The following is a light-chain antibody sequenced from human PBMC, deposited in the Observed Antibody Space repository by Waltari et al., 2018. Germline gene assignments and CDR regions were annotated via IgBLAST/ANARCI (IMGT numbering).Light chain of an antibody. CDR2: EDY. CDR3: QSYDRTDWV. J-gene: IGLJ3*02. Sequence: KFMLTQPHSVSESPGKTVTISCPGSGRSIATNYVPWYQHRPGSAPILLIFEDYQRPSGIPGRFSGSIDTSSNSASLTISGLKTEDEADYFCQSYDRTDWVFGGGTKLTVL. V-gene: IGLV6-57*02. CDR1: GRSIATNY.